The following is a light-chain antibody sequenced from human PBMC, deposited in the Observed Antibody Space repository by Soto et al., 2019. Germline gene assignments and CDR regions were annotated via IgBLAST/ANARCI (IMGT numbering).Light chain of an antibody. Sequence: DIVMTQSPLSLPVTPGEPASISCRSSQSLQHSNGNTYLDWYFQKPGQSPQLLIHLASNRASGVFIRLSGSGSGTDVTLNISSVEAEDVGLYYCMQGVQMPPITFGQGTRLEIK. CDR2: LAS. V-gene: IGKV2-28*01. J-gene: IGKJ5*01. CDR1: QSLQHSNGNTY. CDR3: MQGVQMPPIT.